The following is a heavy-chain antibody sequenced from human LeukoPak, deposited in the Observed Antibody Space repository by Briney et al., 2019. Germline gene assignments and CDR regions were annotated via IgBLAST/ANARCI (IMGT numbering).Heavy chain of an antibody. CDR3: ARLRRLGGDWD. CDR1: GYRFTSYW. Sequence: GEPLKISCKGSGYRFTSYWIGWVRGMPGKSLECVGIIYPGDSDTRYSPSFQGQVTISADKSISTAYLQWRSLKASDTAMYYCARLRRLGGDWDWGQGTLVTVSS. D-gene: IGHD2-21*02. J-gene: IGHJ4*02. V-gene: IGHV5-51*01. CDR2: IYPGDSDT.